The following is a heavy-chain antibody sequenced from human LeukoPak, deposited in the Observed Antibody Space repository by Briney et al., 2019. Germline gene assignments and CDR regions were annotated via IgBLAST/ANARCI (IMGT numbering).Heavy chain of an antibody. D-gene: IGHD1-26*01. CDR3: ATFPGVGATTVDY. J-gene: IGHJ4*02. CDR2: INHSGST. CDR1: GGSFSGYY. Sequence: SETLSLTCAVYGGSFSGYYWSWIRQPPGKGLEWIGEINHSGSTNYNPSLKSRVTISGDTSKNQFSLKLSSVTAADTAVYYCATFPGVGATTVDYWGQGTLVTVSS. V-gene: IGHV4-34*01.